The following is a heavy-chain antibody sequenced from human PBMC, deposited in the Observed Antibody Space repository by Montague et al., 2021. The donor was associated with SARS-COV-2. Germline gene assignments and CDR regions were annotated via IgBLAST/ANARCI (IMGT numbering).Heavy chain of an antibody. Sequence: SETLSLTCTVSGGSISSSNYYWGWIRQPPGKGLEWIGSIYYTGNTYYNPSLKSRVTISVDTSKNQFSLSLRSVTAVDTSVYFCVRHGGSSWLVSWGQGTLVIVSS. V-gene: IGHV4-39*01. J-gene: IGHJ5*01. D-gene: IGHD2-15*01. CDR3: VRHGGSSWLVS. CDR1: GGSISSSNYY. CDR2: IYYTGNT.